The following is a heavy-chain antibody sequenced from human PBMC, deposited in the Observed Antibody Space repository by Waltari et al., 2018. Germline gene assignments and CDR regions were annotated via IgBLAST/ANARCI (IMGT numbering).Heavy chain of an antibody. J-gene: IGHJ4*02. Sequence: EVQLVESGGGLVRPGGSLRLSCPASGFTFISYSMNWVRQAPGKGLGWVSYISSSSSYIYYADSVKGGFTISRDNAKNSLYLQMNSLRAEDTAVYDCARERISGSYPFDYWGQGTLVIVSS. CDR1: GFTFISYS. V-gene: IGHV3-21*01. CDR2: ISSSSSYI. CDR3: ARERISGSYPFDY. D-gene: IGHD1-26*01.